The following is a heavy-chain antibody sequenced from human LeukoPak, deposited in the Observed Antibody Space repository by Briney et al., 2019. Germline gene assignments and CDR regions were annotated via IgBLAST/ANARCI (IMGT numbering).Heavy chain of an antibody. CDR1: GYTFTGYY. CDR3: ARDSPRWSGYYYGY. D-gene: IGHD3-3*01. CDR2: INPNSGGT. J-gene: IGHJ4*02. Sequence: GASVKVSCKASGYTFTGYYMHWVRQAPGQGLEWMGWINPNSGGTNYAQKFQGRVTMTRDTSISTAYMELSRLRSDDTAVYYCARDSPRWSGYYYGYWGQGTLVTVSS. V-gene: IGHV1-2*02.